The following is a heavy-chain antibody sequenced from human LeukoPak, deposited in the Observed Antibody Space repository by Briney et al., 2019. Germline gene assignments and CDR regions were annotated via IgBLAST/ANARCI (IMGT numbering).Heavy chain of an antibody. CDR2: INGDGSSS. CDR1: GFPFSTSW. CDR3: AWEYCSAGVCSRSFDY. Sequence: GGSLRLSCAASGFPFSTSWMHWLRRIPGKGLVWVSRINGDGSSSAYADSVKGRFTISRDNAKNTLYLQMNSLRAEDTAVYYCAWEYCSAGVCSRSFDYWGQGTLVTVSS. J-gene: IGHJ4*02. V-gene: IGHV3-74*03. D-gene: IGHD2-15*01.